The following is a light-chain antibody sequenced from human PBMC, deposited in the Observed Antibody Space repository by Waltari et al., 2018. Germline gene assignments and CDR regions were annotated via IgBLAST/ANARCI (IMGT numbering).Light chain of an antibody. CDR2: KDV. V-gene: IGLV1-47*01. J-gene: IGLJ2*01. Sequence: HKFPEAAPKFRIYKDVRLPSGVPDRFSASKSGTSASRAISGLRSDDEADYYCAAWDDTVKSVLFGGGTKLTVL. CDR3: AAWDDTVKSVL.